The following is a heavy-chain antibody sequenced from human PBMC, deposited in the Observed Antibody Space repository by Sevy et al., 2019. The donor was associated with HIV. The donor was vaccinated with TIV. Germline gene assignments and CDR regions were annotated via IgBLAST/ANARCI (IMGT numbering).Heavy chain of an antibody. V-gene: IGHV3-30-3*01. Sequence: GGSLRLSCAASGFTFSSYAMHWVRQAPGKGLEWVAVISYDRSNKYYADSVKGRFTISRDNSKNTLYLQMNSLRAEDTAVYYCARDTKLSSGWYYFDYWGQGTLVTVSS. CDR1: GFTFSSYA. CDR2: ISYDRSNK. D-gene: IGHD6-19*01. J-gene: IGHJ4*02. CDR3: ARDTKLSSGWYYFDY.